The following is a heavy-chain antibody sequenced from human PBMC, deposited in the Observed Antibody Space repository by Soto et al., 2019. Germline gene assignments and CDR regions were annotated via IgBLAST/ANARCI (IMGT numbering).Heavy chain of an antibody. CDR3: ARGGYCSGGSCYVLLNAFDI. V-gene: IGHV1-69*13. D-gene: IGHD2-15*01. CDR1: GGTFSSYA. Sequence: SVKVSCKASGGTFSSYAISWVRQAPGQGLEWMGGIIPIFGTANYAQKFQGRVTITADESTSTAYMELSSLRSEDTAVYYCARGGYCSGGSCYVLLNAFDIWGQGTMVTVSS. J-gene: IGHJ3*02. CDR2: IIPIFGTA.